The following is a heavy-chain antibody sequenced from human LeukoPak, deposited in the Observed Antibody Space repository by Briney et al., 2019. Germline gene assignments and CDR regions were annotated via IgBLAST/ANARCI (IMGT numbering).Heavy chain of an antibody. V-gene: IGHV4-39*01. J-gene: IGHJ4*02. CDR1: GGSISSSNYY. Sequence: SETLSLTCTVSGGSISSSNYYWGWIRQPPGKGLEWIGSIYYTGSSYYNPSLRSRVTISVDTSKSQFSLKLTSVTAADTAAYYCARFSDGYSLGGYYFDYWGQGTLVTVSS. D-gene: IGHD5-24*01. CDR2: IYYTGSS. CDR3: ARFSDGYSLGGYYFDY.